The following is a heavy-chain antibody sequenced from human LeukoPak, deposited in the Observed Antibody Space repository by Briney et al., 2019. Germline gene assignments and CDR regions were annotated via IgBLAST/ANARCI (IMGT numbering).Heavy chain of an antibody. CDR2: INQNGSEK. CDR1: GFAFSNSR. CDR3: AGGDEGDY. Sequence: GGSLRLSCVASGFAFSNSRMNWVRQAPGKGLEGVANINQNGSEKYYVDSVEGRFTISRENAKNSLYLQMNNLRGGDRAVYYWAGGDEGDYWGRGTLVTVSS. J-gene: IGHJ4*02. V-gene: IGHV3-7*04.